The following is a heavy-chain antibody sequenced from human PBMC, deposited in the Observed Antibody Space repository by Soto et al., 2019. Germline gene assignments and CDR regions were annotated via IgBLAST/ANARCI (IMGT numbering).Heavy chain of an antibody. CDR2: ISGSGGST. Sequence: EVQLLESGGGLVQPGGSLRLSCAASGFSFSTYAMSWVRQGPGKGLEWVSTISGSGGSTNYAQSVKGRFTISRDNYKNTLNLQMDSLRAEETAVYYCANLGQRGILSQFDYWGQGTLVTVS. CDR3: ANLGQRGILSQFDY. J-gene: IGHJ4*02. CDR1: GFSFSTYA. V-gene: IGHV3-23*01. D-gene: IGHD1-20*01.